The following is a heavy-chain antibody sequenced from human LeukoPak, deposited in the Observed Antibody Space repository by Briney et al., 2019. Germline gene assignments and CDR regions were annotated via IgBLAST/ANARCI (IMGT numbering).Heavy chain of an antibody. V-gene: IGHV4-59*12. CDR3: ARGGYYDFWSGYYRAGYYGMDV. Sequence: SETLSLTCTVSGGSISSYYWSWIRQPPGKGLEWIGYIYYSGSTNYNPSLKSRVTISVDTSKNQFPLKLSSVTAADTAVYYCARGGYYDFWSGYYRAGYYGMDVWGQGTTVTVSS. CDR2: IYYSGST. CDR1: GGSISSYY. J-gene: IGHJ6*02. D-gene: IGHD3-3*01.